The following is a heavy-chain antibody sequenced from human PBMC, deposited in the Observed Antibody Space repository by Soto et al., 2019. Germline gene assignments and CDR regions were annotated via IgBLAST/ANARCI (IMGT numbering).Heavy chain of an antibody. CDR3: ARHSSAMGV. CDR2: IYSDNNT. Sequence: EVQLVETGGDLIQPGGSLRLSCAASGFTVSSDSMTWVRQAPGKGLEWISIIYSDNNTDYAESVKGRFSISRDTSKNILYLQMNSLRAEDTAEYYCARHSSAMGVWGQGTTVTVSS. J-gene: IGHJ6*02. CDR1: GFTVSSDS. V-gene: IGHV3-53*02.